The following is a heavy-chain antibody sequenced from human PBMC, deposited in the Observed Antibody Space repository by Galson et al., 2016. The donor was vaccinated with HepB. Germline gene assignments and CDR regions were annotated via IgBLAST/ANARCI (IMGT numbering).Heavy chain of an antibody. CDR3: ARVEGTNGSYQNPIDY. D-gene: IGHD2-8*01. Sequence: TLSLTCTVSGGSISSGDYYWNWIRQPAGKGLEWIGRIFTTGSTNYNPSLKSRVSISADVSNNQFSLKLSSVTAADTAVYYCARVEGTNGSYQNPIDYWGQGTLVTVSS. CDR1: GGSISSGDYY. J-gene: IGHJ4*02. CDR2: IFTTGST. V-gene: IGHV4-61*02.